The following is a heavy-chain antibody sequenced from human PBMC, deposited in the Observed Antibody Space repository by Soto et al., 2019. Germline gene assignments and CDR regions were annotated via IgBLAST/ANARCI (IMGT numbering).Heavy chain of an antibody. CDR1: GGSISIYY. J-gene: IGHJ4*02. CDR3: ASRPRSSSRKYYFDY. D-gene: IGHD6-13*01. V-gene: IGHV4-34*01. Sequence: SETLSLTCTVSGGSISIYYWSWIRQPPGKGLEWIGEINHSGSTNYNPSLKSRVTISVDTSKNQFSLKLSSVTAADTAVYYCASRPRSSSRKYYFDYWGQGTLVTSP. CDR2: INHSGST.